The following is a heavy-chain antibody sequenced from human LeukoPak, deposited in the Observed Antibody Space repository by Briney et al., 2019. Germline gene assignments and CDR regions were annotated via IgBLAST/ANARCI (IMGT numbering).Heavy chain of an antibody. V-gene: IGHV3-30*18. Sequence: GGSLRLSCAASGFTFSSYGMHWVRQAPGKGLEWVAVISYDGSNKYYADSVKGRFTISRDHSKNTLYLQMNSLRAEDTAVYYCAKWSYSSGWYGGGGAFDIWGQGTMATVSS. CDR2: ISYDGSNK. CDR1: GFTFSSYG. CDR3: AKWSYSSGWYGGGGAFDI. D-gene: IGHD6-19*01. J-gene: IGHJ3*02.